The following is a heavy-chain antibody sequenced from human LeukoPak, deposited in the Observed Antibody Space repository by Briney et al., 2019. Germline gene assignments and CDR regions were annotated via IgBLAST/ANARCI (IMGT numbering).Heavy chain of an antibody. Sequence: GGSLRLSCAASGFTLSSYAMSWVRQTPGKGLEWVSGISSNGGSTYYADSVKGRFTISRDTSKSTLYLQMSSLRAEDTAIYYCAKGGGIASAGPDFDYWGQGTLVTVPS. D-gene: IGHD6-13*01. CDR1: GFTLSSYA. CDR2: ISSNGGST. J-gene: IGHJ4*02. V-gene: IGHV3-23*01. CDR3: AKGGGIASAGPDFDY.